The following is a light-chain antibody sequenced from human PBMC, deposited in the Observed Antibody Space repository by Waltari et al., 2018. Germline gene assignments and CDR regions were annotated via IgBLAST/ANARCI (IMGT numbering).Light chain of an antibody. V-gene: IGKV4-1*01. CDR3: QQYYSSPRT. Sequence: DIVMTQSPDSLAVSLGERATIYCKSSQSVLYNSNNKNYLAWYQQKPGQPPKLLIYWASTRQSGVPDRFSGGGSGTDFTLTISSLQAEDVAVYYCQQYYSSPRTFGQGTKVEIK. J-gene: IGKJ1*01. CDR1: QSVLYNSNNKNY. CDR2: WAS.